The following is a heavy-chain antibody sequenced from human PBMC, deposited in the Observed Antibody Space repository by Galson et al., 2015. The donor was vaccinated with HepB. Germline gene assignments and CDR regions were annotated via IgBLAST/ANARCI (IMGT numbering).Heavy chain of an antibody. CDR1: GYTFSNYA. CDR2: INAITGKP. V-gene: IGHV7-4-1*02. D-gene: IGHD3-10*01. CDR3: ARTPYYGAGTYNNVWFDP. Sequence: SVKVSCKASGYTFSNYAMNWVRQAPGQGLEWMGWINAITGKPTYAQAFTGRLVFSLDTSVSTAYLEISTLKADDTAVYYCARTPYYGAGTYNNVWFDPWGQGTLVNVSS. J-gene: IGHJ5*02.